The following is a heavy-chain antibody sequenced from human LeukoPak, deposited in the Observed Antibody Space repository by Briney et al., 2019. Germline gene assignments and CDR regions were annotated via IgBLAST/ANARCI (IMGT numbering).Heavy chain of an antibody. J-gene: IGHJ5*02. CDR3: ARVRASIAARPRRLNWFDP. CDR2: INHSGST. D-gene: IGHD6-6*01. V-gene: IGHV4-34*01. CDR1: GGSFSGYY. Sequence: SETLSLTCAVYGGSFSGYYWSWIRQPPGKGLEWIGEINHSGSTNYNPSLKSRVTISVDTSKNQFSLKLSSVTAADTAVYYCARVRASIAARPRRLNWFDPWGQGTLVTVSS.